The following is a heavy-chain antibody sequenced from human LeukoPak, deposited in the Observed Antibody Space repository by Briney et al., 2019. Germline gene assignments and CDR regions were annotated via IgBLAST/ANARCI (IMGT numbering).Heavy chain of an antibody. CDR1: GGSFSGYY. D-gene: IGHD3-10*01. CDR3: ARGKITMVRGVILLFDY. CDR2: INHSGST. J-gene: IGHJ4*02. Sequence: SETLSLTCAVYGGSFSGYYWSWIRQPPEKGLEWIGEINHSGSTNYNPSLKSRVTISVDTSKNQFSLKLSSVTAADTAVYYCARGKITMVRGVILLFDYWGQGTLVTVSS. V-gene: IGHV4-34*01.